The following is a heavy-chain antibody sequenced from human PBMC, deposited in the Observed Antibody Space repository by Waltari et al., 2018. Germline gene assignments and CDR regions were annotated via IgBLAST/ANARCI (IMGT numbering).Heavy chain of an antibody. Sequence: QVQLQESGPGLVKPSETLSLTCTVSGGSISSYYWSWIRQPAGKGLEWIGRIYTSGSTNYNPSLKSRVTRSVDKSKNQFSLKLSSVTAADTAVYYCARAADYCGGDCYVDDYWGQGTLVTVSS. CDR1: GGSISSYY. CDR2: IYTSGST. J-gene: IGHJ4*02. CDR3: ARAADYCGGDCYVDDY. V-gene: IGHV4-4*07. D-gene: IGHD2-21*02.